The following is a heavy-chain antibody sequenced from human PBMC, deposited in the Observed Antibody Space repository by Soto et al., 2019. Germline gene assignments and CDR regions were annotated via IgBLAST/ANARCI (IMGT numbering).Heavy chain of an antibody. V-gene: IGHV4-34*01. CDR2: INHSGST. CDR3: ATGSLSTGIAVAGSATDY. CDR1: GGSFSGYY. D-gene: IGHD6-19*01. Sequence: PSETLSLTCAVYGGSFSGYYWSWIRQPPGKGLEWIGEINHSGSTNYNPSLKSRVTISVDTSKNQFSLKLSSVTAADTAVYYCATGSLSTGIAVAGSATDYWGQGTLVTGSS. J-gene: IGHJ4*02.